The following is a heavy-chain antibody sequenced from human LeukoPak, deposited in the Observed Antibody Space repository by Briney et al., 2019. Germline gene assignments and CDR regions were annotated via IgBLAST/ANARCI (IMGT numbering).Heavy chain of an antibody. J-gene: IGHJ1*01. CDR3: ARDVRFHGDYVRYFQH. CDR2: ISAYNGNT. V-gene: IGHV1-18*01. CDR1: GYTFTSYG. D-gene: IGHD4-17*01. Sequence: ASVKVSCKASGYTFTSYGISWVRQAPGQGLEWMGWISAYNGNTNYAQKLQGRVTMTTDTSTSTAYMELRSLRSDDTAVYYCARDVRFHGDYVRYFQHWGQGTLVTVSS.